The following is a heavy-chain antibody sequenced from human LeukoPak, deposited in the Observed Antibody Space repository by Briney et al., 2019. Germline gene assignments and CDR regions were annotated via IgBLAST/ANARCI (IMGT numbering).Heavy chain of an antibody. V-gene: IGHV3-74*01. CDR1: GFTFSDYW. CDR2: INSDDTIT. CDR3: ARDGGMVGYQDY. J-gene: IGHJ4*02. D-gene: IGHD6-25*01. Sequence: PGVSLRLSCVASGFTFSDYWFHWVRQVPGKGPVWVSRINSDDTITNYQGFVMGRFTISRDNAKNTVYLQMNSLRAEDTAIYYCARDGGMVGYQDYWGQGTLVTVSS.